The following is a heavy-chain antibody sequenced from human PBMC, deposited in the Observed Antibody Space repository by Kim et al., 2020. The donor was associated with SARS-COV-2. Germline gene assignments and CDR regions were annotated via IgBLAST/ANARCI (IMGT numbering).Heavy chain of an antibody. Sequence: SVKVSCKTSGGTFKSYGINWVRQAPGQGLEWLGRIIPVVETPTYAQKFQGRVTITTDRYTSTAYMELTSLRSEDTAVYYCATADFDYWGQGTLVTVSS. CDR2: IIPVVETP. V-gene: IGHV1-69*04. CDR1: GGTFKSYG. CDR3: ATADFDY. J-gene: IGHJ4*02.